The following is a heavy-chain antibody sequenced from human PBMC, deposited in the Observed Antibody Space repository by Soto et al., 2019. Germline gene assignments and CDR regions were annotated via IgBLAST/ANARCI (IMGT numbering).Heavy chain of an antibody. J-gene: IGHJ4*02. CDR2: ISYDRTNK. D-gene: IGHD2-15*01. CDR1: GFTFSSYA. Sequence: GGSLRLSCAASGFTFSSYAMHWVRQAPGKGLEWVAVISYDRTNKYSADSVKGRFTISRDNSKNTLYLQMDSLRAEDTAVYYCARGLVVVAAPDFDYWGQGTLVTVSS. CDR3: ARGLVVVAAPDFDY. V-gene: IGHV3-30-3*01.